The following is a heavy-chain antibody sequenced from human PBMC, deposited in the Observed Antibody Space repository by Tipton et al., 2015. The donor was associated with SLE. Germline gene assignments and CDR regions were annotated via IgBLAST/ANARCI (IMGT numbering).Heavy chain of an antibody. D-gene: IGHD2-15*01. J-gene: IGHJ3*02. Sequence: TLSLTCAVYGGSFSGYYWNWIRQPPGKGLEWIGEINHSGSTNYNPSLKSRVTISIDTSKNQFSLRLSSVTAADTAVYYCAIRGGGGSWPAFDIWGQGTMVTVSS. CDR3: AIRGGGGSWPAFDI. CDR2: INHSGST. CDR1: GGSFSGYY. V-gene: IGHV4-34*01.